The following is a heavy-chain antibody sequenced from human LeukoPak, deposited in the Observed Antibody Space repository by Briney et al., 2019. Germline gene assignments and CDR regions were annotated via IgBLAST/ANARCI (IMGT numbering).Heavy chain of an antibody. CDR3: GSGRRNSGSYYVFDY. CDR2: IYSGGTT. CDR1: GFTVSSNY. J-gene: IGHJ4*02. Sequence: GGSLRLSCAASGFTVSSNYMSWVRQAPGKGLEWVSVIYSGGTTYYADSVKGRFTISRDNSKNTLYLQMNSLRAEDAAVYYCGSGRRNSGSYYVFDYWGQGTLVTVSS. V-gene: IGHV3-53*01. D-gene: IGHD1-26*01.